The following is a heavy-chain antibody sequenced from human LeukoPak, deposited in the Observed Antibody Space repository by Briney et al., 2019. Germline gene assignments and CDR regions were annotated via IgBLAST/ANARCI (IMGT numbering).Heavy chain of an antibody. CDR1: GFTFSSYG. Sequence: GGSLRLSCAASGFTFSSYGMHWVRQAPGKGLEWVAVISYDGSNKYYADSVKGRFTISRDNSKNTLYLQMNSLRAEDTAVYYCAHCPGPLYSGYDQIDYWGQGTLVTVSS. CDR3: AHCPGPLYSGYDQIDY. J-gene: IGHJ4*02. CDR2: ISYDGSNK. V-gene: IGHV3-30*03. D-gene: IGHD5-12*01.